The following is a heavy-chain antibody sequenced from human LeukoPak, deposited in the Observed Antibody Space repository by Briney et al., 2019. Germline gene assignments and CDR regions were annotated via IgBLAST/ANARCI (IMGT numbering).Heavy chain of an antibody. CDR2: ISYDGSNK. CDR3: AREGGYCSSTSCPRGSYYYYGMDV. D-gene: IGHD2-2*03. CDR1: GFTFSSYS. Sequence: PGGSLRLSCAASGFTFSSYSMHWVRQAPGKGLEWVAVISYDGSNKYYADSVKGRFTISRDNSKNTLYLQMNSLRAEDTAVYYCAREGGYCSSTSCPRGSYYYYGMDVWGQGTTVTVSS. J-gene: IGHJ6*02. V-gene: IGHV3-30*03.